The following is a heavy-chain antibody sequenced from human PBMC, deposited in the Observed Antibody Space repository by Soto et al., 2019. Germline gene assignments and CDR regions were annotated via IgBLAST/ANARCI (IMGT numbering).Heavy chain of an antibody. Sequence: PSQTLSLTCTVSGGSISSYYWIWLRQPPGKGLEWIGYIYYSGSTNYNPSLKSRVTISVDTSKNQFSLKLSSVTAADTAVYYCARHGYYDYIWGSYLQGNYYYYCMDVWGKGTTVTVSS. CDR2: IYYSGST. D-gene: IGHD3-16*02. CDR1: GGSISSYY. J-gene: IGHJ6*03. V-gene: IGHV4-59*08. CDR3: ARHGYYDYIWGSYLQGNYYYYCMDV.